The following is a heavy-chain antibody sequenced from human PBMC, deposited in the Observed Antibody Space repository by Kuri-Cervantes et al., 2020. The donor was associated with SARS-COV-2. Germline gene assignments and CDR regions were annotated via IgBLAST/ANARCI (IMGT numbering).Heavy chain of an antibody. CDR3: ARGLFGPTTAEYFQH. CDR1: GGSISSGGYS. CDR2: IYTSGST. D-gene: IGHD3-3*01. Sequence: SETLSLTCAVSGGSISSGGYSWSWIRQPPGKGLEWIGYIYTSGSTNYNPSLKSRVTISVDTSKNQFSLKLSSVTAAATAVYYCARGLFGPTTAEYFQHWGQGTLVTVSS. J-gene: IGHJ1*01. V-gene: IGHV4-30-2*01.